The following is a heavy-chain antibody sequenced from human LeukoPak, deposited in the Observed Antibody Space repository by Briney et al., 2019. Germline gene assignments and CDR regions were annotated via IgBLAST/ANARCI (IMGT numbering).Heavy chain of an antibody. CDR2: IYNGGNT. Sequence: PGGSLRLSCAASGFTFSNAWMNWVRQAPGKGLEWLSIIYNGGNTYYADSVKGRFTISTDNSKNTLYLQMDSLRDEDSAVYYCARRTWLYAFDIWGQGTMVTVSS. CDR3: ARRTWLYAFDI. CDR1: GFTFSNAW. D-gene: IGHD3-10*01. V-gene: IGHV3-53*01. J-gene: IGHJ3*02.